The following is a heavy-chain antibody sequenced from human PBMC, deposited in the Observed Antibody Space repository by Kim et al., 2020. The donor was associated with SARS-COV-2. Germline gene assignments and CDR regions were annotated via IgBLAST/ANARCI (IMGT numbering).Heavy chain of an antibody. CDR2: IYHNGNT. CDR3: VRQKGARTYYFDS. J-gene: IGHJ4*02. CDR1: GGFIGTGDYH. Sequence: SETMSLTCTVSGGFIGTGDYHWGWIRQSPGKGLEWIGRIYHNGNTYYNPSLESRVTISLDTSKNQFFLSLSSVTAADTAEFYCVRQKGARTYYFDSWGQG. V-gene: IGHV4-39*01. D-gene: IGHD2-8*01.